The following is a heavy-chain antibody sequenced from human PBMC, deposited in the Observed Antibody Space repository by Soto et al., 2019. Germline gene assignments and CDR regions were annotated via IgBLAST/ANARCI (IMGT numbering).Heavy chain of an antibody. V-gene: IGHV3-53*03. CDR3: AREVVVGATAKFDR. CDR2: FYRGGRR. J-gene: IGHJ5*02. D-gene: IGHD2-21*01. Sequence: EVQMVESGGGLIQPGGSLKLSCAVSGFGVTESETYVCWIRQAPGKGLEWVAAFYRGGRRNYAASVKGRFVISRDKSENSVFLQLNLVRVEDTAVYYCAREVVVGATAKFDRWGQGTMVIVSP. CDR1: GFGVTESETY.